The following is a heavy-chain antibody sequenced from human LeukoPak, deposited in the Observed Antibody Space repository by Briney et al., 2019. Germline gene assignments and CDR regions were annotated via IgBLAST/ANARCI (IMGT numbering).Heavy chain of an antibody. D-gene: IGHD1-26*01. CDR1: GFTFSDYY. CDR2: ISNSGNNI. V-gene: IGHV3-11*04. CDR3: ARARGSYSFDC. J-gene: IGHJ4*02. Sequence: GGSLRLSCAASGFTFSDYYMSWIRQAPGKGLEWVSYISNSGNNIYYADSVKGRFTISRDDAKNSLYLQMNSLRAEDAAVYYCARARGSYSFDCWGQGTLVTVSS.